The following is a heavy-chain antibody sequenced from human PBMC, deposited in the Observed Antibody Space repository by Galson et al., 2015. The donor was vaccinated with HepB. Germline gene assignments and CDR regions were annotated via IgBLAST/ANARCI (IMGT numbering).Heavy chain of an antibody. CDR1: GFPFRGSA. CDR3: ARPFCSSASCSSFDD. Sequence: SLRLSPAASGFPFRGSAMPLVRQAPGKGLERVSYPRPSRHTIYYGDPVKGRFTISSDNARNPLYLQMISLRDEDTAVYYCARPFCSSASCSSFDDWGQGTLVTVSS. V-gene: IGHV3-48*02. CDR2: PRPSRHTI. D-gene: IGHD2-2*01. J-gene: IGHJ4*02.